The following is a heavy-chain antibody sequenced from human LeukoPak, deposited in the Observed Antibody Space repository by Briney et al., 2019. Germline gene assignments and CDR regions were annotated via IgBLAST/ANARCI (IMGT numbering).Heavy chain of an antibody. V-gene: IGHV3-33*01. Sequence: PGGSLRLSCAASGFTFSSYGMHWVRQAPGKGLEWVAVIWYDGSNKYYADSVKGRSTISRDNSKNTLYLQMNSLRAEDTAVYYCARHDSSGYYPFDYWGQGTLVTVSS. CDR2: IWYDGSNK. CDR1: GFTFSSYG. J-gene: IGHJ4*02. CDR3: ARHDSSGYYPFDY. D-gene: IGHD3-22*01.